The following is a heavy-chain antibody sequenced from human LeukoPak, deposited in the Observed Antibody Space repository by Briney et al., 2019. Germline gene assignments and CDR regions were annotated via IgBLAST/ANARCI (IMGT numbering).Heavy chain of an antibody. CDR1: GFTFSSYW. CDR2: IKQDGSEK. CDR3: AREEHYDFWSGYYYYYGMDV. J-gene: IGHJ6*02. V-gene: IGHV3-7*01. Sequence: PGGSLRLSCAASGFTFSSYWMSWARQAPGKGLEWVANIKQDGSEKYYVDSVKGRFTISRDNAKNSLYLQMNSLRAEDTAVYYCAREEHYDFWSGYYYYYGMDVWGQGTTVTVSS. D-gene: IGHD3-3*01.